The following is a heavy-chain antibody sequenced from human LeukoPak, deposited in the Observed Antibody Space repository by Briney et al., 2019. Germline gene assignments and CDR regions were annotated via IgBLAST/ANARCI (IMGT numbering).Heavy chain of an antibody. CDR3: ARGRYLTTGGGAAAGFLDY. V-gene: IGHV4-34*01. D-gene: IGHD6-13*01. Sequence: SETLSLTCGVYGGSFSGYYWNWIRQPPGKGLEWIGEINHSGSTNYNPSLKRRVTISVDTSQNQFSVRLSSVTAADTAVYYCARGRYLTTGGGAAAGFLDYWGQGTLVTVSS. CDR2: INHSGST. J-gene: IGHJ4*02. CDR1: GGSFSGYY.